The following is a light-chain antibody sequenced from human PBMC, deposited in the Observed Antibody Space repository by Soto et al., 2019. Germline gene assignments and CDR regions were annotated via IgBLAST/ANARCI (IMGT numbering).Light chain of an antibody. CDR2: AAS. CDR3: QQSYSLPLS. J-gene: IGKJ4*01. CDR1: ESISTY. Sequence: DIQVTQSPSSLSASLGDRVTITCRASESISTYLNWYQQKPGKVPKLLIYAASTLQSGVPSKFSGSGSGTDFTLTISSLQLEDAATYYCQQSYSLPLSFAGGTKVEIK. V-gene: IGKV1-39*01.